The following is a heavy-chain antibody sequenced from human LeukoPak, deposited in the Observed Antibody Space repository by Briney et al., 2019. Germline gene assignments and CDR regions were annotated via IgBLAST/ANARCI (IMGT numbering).Heavy chain of an antibody. D-gene: IGHD6-13*01. V-gene: IGHV1-46*01. CDR1: GYTFTTYY. J-gene: IGHJ4*02. CDR3: ARGSPPSSSCYDH. Sequence: ASVKVSCKASGYTFTTYYIHWVRQAPGQGLEWMGVINPSDGSTNYAQKFQGRVTMTRDTSTSTVYMELSSLRSEDTAVYYCARGSPPSSSCYDHWGQGTLVTVSS. CDR2: INPSDGST.